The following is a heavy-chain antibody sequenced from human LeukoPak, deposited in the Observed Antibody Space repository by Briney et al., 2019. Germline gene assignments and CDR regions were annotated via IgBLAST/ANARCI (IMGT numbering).Heavy chain of an antibody. D-gene: IGHD3-10*01. CDR1: GFTVSSNY. Sequence: GGSLRLSCAASGFTVSSNYMSWVRQAPGKGLEWVSVIYSGGSTYYADSVKGRSTISRDNSKNTLYLQMNSLRAEDTAVYYCARDGMVRGVIGKDYWGQGTLVTVSS. CDR2: IYSGGST. V-gene: IGHV3-66*01. CDR3: ARDGMVRGVIGKDY. J-gene: IGHJ4*02.